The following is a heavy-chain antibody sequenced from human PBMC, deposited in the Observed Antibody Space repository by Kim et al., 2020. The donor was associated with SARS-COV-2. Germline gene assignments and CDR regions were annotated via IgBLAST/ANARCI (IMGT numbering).Heavy chain of an antibody. CDR1: GGSVSSSDYY. CDR2: IYYLGHT. V-gene: IGHV4-39*01. D-gene: IGHD5-18*01. J-gene: IGHJ4*02. Sequence: SETLSLTCTVSGGSVSSSDYYWAWIRQPPGNGLDWIWSIYYLGHTYYNPSLKSRVTISVDTSKNQFSLKLNSVTAADTAIYYCARRGDSYAVFDYWGQGTLVTVDS. CDR3: ARRGDSYAVFDY.